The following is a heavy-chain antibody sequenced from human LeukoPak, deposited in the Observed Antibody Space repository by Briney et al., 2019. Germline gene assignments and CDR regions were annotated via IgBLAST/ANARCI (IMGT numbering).Heavy chain of an antibody. CDR1: GFSFSDHY. J-gene: IGHJ4*02. V-gene: IGHV3-11*01. CDR3: ARDRVGSSTSCYDY. CDR2: MSSSDNPI. Sequence: PGGSLRLSCAASGFSFSDHYMSWIRQAPGKGLEWVSYMSSSDNPIYYADSVKGRFTISRDNAKNSLYLQMNNLRAEDTAVHYCARDRVGSSTSCYDYWGQGTLVTVSS. D-gene: IGHD2-2*01.